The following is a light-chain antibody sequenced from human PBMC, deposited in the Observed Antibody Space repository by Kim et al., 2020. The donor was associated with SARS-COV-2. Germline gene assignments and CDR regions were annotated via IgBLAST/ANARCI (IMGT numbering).Light chain of an antibody. CDR2: RAS. J-gene: IGKJ1*01. Sequence: EIVLTQSPGTLSLSPGERATLSCRASQSVSSSYLAWYQQKPGQAPSLLIYRASSRATGIPDRFSGSGSGADFTLTISRLEPEDFAVYYCQQYNNSRTFGQGTKVDIK. CDR3: QQYNNSRT. V-gene: IGKV3-20*01. CDR1: QSVSSSY.